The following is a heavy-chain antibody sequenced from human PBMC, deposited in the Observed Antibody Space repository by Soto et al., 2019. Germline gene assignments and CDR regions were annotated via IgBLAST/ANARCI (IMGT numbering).Heavy chain of an antibody. V-gene: IGHV4-59*01. CDR3: AGEGALATFGVV. Sequence: SETLSLTCTVSGDSIRRYYWTWIRQPPGRGLEWIGHVYYGGSTNYNPSLQSRVTISLDTSKNQFSLRLTSMTAADAAVYYCAGEGALATFGVVWGQGTRVTVSS. D-gene: IGHD3-3*01. CDR1: GDSIRRYY. J-gene: IGHJ4*02. CDR2: VYYGGST.